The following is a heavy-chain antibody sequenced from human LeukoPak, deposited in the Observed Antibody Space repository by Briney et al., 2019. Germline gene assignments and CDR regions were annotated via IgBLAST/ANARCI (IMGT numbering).Heavy chain of an antibody. V-gene: IGHV3-23*01. J-gene: IGHJ4*02. CDR3: AKDKSLMSSGYYSTTTFDY. D-gene: IGHD3-22*01. CDR2: ISGSGGST. Sequence: GGSLRLSCAASGFTFSSYAMSWVRQAPGKGLEWVSAISGSGGSTYYADSVKGRFTISRDNSKNTLYLQMNSLRAEDTAVYYCAKDKSLMSSGYYSTTTFDYWGQGTLVTVSS. CDR1: GFTFSSYA.